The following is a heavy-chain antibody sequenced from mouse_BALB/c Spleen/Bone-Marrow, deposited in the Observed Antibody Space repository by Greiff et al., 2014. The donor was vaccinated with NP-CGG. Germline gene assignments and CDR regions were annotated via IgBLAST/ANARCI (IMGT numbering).Heavy chain of an antibody. CDR3: ARKDYGSSYPFAY. Sequence: QVQLKEPGAELVRPGTSVKISCKASGYTSTNYWLGWVKQRPGHGLEWIGDIYPGGGYTNYNEKFKGKATLTADTSSSTAYMQLSSLTSEDSAVYFCARKDYGSSYPFAYWGQGTLVTVSA. CDR2: IYPGGGYT. V-gene: IGHV1-63*02. D-gene: IGHD1-1*01. J-gene: IGHJ3*01. CDR1: GYTSTNYW.